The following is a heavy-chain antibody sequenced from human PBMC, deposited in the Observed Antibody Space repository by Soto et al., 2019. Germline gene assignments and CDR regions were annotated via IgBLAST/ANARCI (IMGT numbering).Heavy chain of an antibody. Sequence: SETLSLTCAVSGGSLSGYYWTWIRQPPGKGLEWIGEINDSGSTSYNPSLKSRFTRSIETSKNQFCLNLSSVNAGDTAVYYCARQKEVLRFLEWLLAGLDVWGHGTTVTVSS. V-gene: IGHV4-34*01. CDR3: ARQKEVLRFLEWLLAGLDV. D-gene: IGHD3-3*01. J-gene: IGHJ6*02. CDR1: GGSLSGYY. CDR2: INDSGST.